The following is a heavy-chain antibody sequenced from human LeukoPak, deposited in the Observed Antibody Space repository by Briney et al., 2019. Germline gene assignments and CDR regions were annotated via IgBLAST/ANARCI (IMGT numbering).Heavy chain of an antibody. CDR1: GFTFRYYA. D-gene: IGHD3-10*01. J-gene: IGHJ4*02. Sequence: PGGSPRLSCAASGFTFRYYAMSWVRQAPGKGLEWVANIKQDGSEKYYVDSVKGRFTISRDNAKNSLYLQMNSLRAEDTAVYYCARAPGAGELDYWGQGTLVTVSS. CDR2: IKQDGSEK. CDR3: ARAPGAGELDY. V-gene: IGHV3-7*01.